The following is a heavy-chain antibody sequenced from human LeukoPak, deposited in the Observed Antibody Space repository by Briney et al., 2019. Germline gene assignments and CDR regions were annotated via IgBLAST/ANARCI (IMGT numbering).Heavy chain of an antibody. CDR1: GGSISSGGFT. Sequence: PSETLSLTCGVSGGSISSGGFTWSWIRQPPGKGLEWIGYIYHSGSTYYKPSLKSRVTISIDRSKNYSSLNLSSVTAADTAVYYCARVRSYLRSFDYWGQGTLVTVSS. V-gene: IGHV4-30-2*01. CDR3: ARVRSYLRSFDY. CDR2: IYHSGST. D-gene: IGHD1-26*01. J-gene: IGHJ4*02.